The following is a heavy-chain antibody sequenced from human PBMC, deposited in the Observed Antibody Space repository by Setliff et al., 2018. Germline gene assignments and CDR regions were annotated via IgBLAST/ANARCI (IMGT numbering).Heavy chain of an antibody. CDR3: AKDGVGPTFTYFFDY. Sequence: GGSLRLSCAASGFTFSGYSMNWVRQTPGKGLEWVSTISGGGDSKYYADSVMGRVTISRDNSKNSLFLQMNSLRVDDTAIYYCAKDGVGPTFTYFFDYWGQGSQVTVSS. D-gene: IGHD1-26*01. V-gene: IGHV3-23*01. J-gene: IGHJ4*02. CDR1: GFTFSGYS. CDR2: ISGGGDSK.